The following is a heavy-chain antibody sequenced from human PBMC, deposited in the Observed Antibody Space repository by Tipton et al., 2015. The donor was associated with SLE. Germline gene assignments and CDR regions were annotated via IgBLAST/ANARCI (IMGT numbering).Heavy chain of an antibody. V-gene: IGHV4-61*02. CDR1: GGSLSSGSFY. D-gene: IGHD3-10*01. J-gene: IGHJ4*02. CDR3: ARNPDYYVSGSHFDS. Sequence: LRLSCTVSGGSLSSGSFYWSWIRQPAGMGLEWIGRIYSSGRTNYNPSLRSRVTISIDTPKNQFSLSLSSVTAADTAMYYCARNPDYYVSGSHFDSWGQGTLVTVSS. CDR2: IYSSGRT.